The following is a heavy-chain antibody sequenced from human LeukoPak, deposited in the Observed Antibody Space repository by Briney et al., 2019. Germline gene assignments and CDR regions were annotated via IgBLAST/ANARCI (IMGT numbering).Heavy chain of an antibody. CDR1: GFTFSSYS. Sequence: GGSLRLSCAASGFTFSSYSMNWVRQAPGKGLDWVSSISSSSSYIYYADSVKGRFTISRDNAKNSLYLQMNSLRAEDTAVYYCASDIVVVPAAIGSAFDIWGQGTMVTVSS. CDR2: ISSSSSYI. D-gene: IGHD2-2*02. CDR3: ASDIVVVPAAIGSAFDI. J-gene: IGHJ3*02. V-gene: IGHV3-21*01.